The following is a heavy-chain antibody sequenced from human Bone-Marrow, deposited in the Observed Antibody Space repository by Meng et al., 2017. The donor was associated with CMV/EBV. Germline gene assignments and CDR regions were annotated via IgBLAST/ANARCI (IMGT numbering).Heavy chain of an antibody. CDR3: ARDFQYDSSGYSGY. CDR2: ISSSSSYI. CDR1: GFTFSSYS. V-gene: IGHV3-21*01. Sequence: GESLKISCAASGFTFSSYSMNWVRQAPGKGLEWVSSISSSSSYIYYADSVKGRFTISRDNAKNSLYLQMNSLRAEDTAVYYCARDFQYDSSGYSGYWGQGTLVTVSS. D-gene: IGHD3-22*01. J-gene: IGHJ4*02.